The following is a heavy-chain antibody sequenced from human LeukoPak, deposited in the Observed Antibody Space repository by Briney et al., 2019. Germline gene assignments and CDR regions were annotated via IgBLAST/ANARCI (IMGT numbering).Heavy chain of an antibody. J-gene: IGHJ4*02. D-gene: IGHD3-10*01. V-gene: IGHV3-30-3*01. CDR1: GFTFSSYA. CDR2: ISYDGSNK. Sequence: GGSLRLSCAASGFTFSSYAMHWVRQAPGKGLEWVAVISYDGSNKYYADSVKGRFTISRDNSKNTLYLQMNSLRAEDTAVYYCARAEHYSGSGSYYNDPDYWGQGTLVTVSS. CDR3: ARAEHYSGSGSYYNDPDY.